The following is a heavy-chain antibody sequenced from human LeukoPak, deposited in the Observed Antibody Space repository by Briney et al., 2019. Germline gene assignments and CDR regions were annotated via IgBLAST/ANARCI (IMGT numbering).Heavy chain of an antibody. CDR3: ATMGEQWLLKDI. D-gene: IGHD6-19*01. CDR1: GFTFSSYS. Sequence: GGSLRLSCAASGFTFSSYSMNWVRQAPGKGLEWVASISSSNSFKNYADSVKGRFTISRDNAQNSLYLQMSSLRAEDTGLYYCATMGEQWLLKDIWGQGTMVIVSS. CDR2: ISSSNSFK. V-gene: IGHV3-21*01. J-gene: IGHJ3*02.